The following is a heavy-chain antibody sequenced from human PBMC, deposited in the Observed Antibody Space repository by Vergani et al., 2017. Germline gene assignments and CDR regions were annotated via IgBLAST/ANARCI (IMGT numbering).Heavy chain of an antibody. Sequence: QVQLVQSGAEVKKPGSSVKVSCKASGGTFSSSAISWVRQAPGQGLEWMGRIIPIFGTANYARKFQGRVTITADESTSTAYMELSSLRSEDTAVYYCAGDCPGGCGDCSAGWYFDLWGRGTLVTVSS. D-gene: IGHD2-21*02. CDR3: AGDCPGGCGDCSAGWYFDL. CDR2: IIPIFGTA. V-gene: IGHV1-69*13. CDR1: GGTFSSSA. J-gene: IGHJ2*01.